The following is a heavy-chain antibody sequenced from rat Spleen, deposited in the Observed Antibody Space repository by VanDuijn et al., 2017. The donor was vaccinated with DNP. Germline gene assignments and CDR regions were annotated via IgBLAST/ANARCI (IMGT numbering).Heavy chain of an antibody. CDR2: ITSSGGDT. CDR1: GFTFNNYW. J-gene: IGHJ2*01. CDR3: TKLGAY. D-gene: IGHD5-1*01. Sequence: EVQLVESGGDLVQPGRSLKLSCVASGFTFNNYWMTWIRQVPGKGLEWVASITSSGGDTSYPDSVKGRFTISRDNAKSSLYLQMDSLRSEDTATYYCTKLGAYWGQGVMVTVSS. V-gene: IGHV5-31*01.